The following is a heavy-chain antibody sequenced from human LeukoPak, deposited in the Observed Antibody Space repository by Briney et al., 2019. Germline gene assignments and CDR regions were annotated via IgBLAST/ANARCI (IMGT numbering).Heavy chain of an antibody. CDR1: DGSIRSDTYY. CDR2: LYYRGST. V-gene: IGHV4-31*03. D-gene: IGHD3-3*01. Sequence: SETLSLTCSVSDGSIRSDTYYWNWIRQHPGKGLEWIGYLYYRGSTYYNPSLKSRVTISVDTSKNQFSLKLTSVTVADTAVYYCAKASGVVTDYWGQGTLVTVSS. J-gene: IGHJ4*02. CDR3: AKASGVVTDY.